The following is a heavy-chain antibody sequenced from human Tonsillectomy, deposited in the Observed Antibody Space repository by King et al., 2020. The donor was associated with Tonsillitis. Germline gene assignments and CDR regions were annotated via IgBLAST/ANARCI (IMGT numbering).Heavy chain of an antibody. D-gene: IGHD1-1*01. CDR3: SRISTTSSLAFDI. V-gene: IGHV3-48*03. CDR2: ISSSCSTI. J-gene: IGHJ3*02. CDR1: GFTFSSYE. Sequence: VQLVESGGGLVQPGGSLRLSCAASGFTFSSYEMNWVLQAPGKGLEWVSYISSSCSTIYYTDSVKGRFTISRDNAKNSLYLQMNSLRAEDTAVYYSSRISTTSSLAFDIWGQGTMVTVST.